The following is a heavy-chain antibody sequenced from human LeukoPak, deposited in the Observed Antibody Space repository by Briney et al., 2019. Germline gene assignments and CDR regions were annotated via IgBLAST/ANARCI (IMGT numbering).Heavy chain of an antibody. J-gene: IGHJ4*02. CDR2: IWYDGSGK. CDR3: ARESTAAGTSEIDS. V-gene: IGHV3-33*01. D-gene: IGHD6-13*01. CDR1: GFTFKSYG. Sequence: GGSLRLSCAASGFTFKSYGMHWVRQAPGRGLEWVGVIWYDGSGKYYADSVKGRFTISRDNSKNTLYLQMNSLRADDTALYYCARESTAAGTSEIDSWGQGTLVTVSS.